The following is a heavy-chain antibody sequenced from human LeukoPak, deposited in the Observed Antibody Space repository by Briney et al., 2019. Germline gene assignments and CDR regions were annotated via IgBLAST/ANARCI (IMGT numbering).Heavy chain of an antibody. Sequence: GGSLRLSCAASGFTFSSYEMNWVRQAPGKGLEWVSYISSSGSNIYYADSVEGRFTISRDNAKNSLYLQMNSLRAEDTAVYYCANLRKGYWGQGTLVTVSS. J-gene: IGHJ4*02. CDR2: ISSSGSNI. CDR3: ANLRKGY. V-gene: IGHV3-48*03. CDR1: GFTFSSYE. D-gene: IGHD5-12*01.